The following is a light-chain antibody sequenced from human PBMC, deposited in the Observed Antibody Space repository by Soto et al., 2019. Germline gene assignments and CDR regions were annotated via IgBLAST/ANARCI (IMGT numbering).Light chain of an antibody. CDR2: WAS. V-gene: IGKV4-1*01. CDR3: QQYYSNILT. CDR1: QSILSSSKNKTF. J-gene: IGKJ4*01. Sequence: DIVMTQSPDSLGVSLGERATINGRSSQSILSSSKNKTFLAWYQQKPGQPPKVLIYWASTRTSGVPDRFSGSGSGADFTLTISSLQAEDVAVYYCQQYYSNILTFGGGTKVDIK.